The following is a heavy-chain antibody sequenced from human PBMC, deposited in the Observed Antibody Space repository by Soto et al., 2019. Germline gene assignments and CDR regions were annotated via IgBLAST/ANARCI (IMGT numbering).Heavy chain of an antibody. CDR2: IWYDGSNE. V-gene: IGHV3-33*01. D-gene: IGHD7-27*01. CDR1: GFTFSSYG. J-gene: IGHJ6*02. Sequence: PGGSLRLSCAASGFTFSSYGMHWVRQAPGKGLEWVAVIWYDGSNEYYADSVKGRFSISRDNSKNTLYLQMNSLRAEDTAVYYCARVEAGRSNLYYYGMDVWGQGTTVTVSS. CDR3: ARVEAGRSNLYYYGMDV.